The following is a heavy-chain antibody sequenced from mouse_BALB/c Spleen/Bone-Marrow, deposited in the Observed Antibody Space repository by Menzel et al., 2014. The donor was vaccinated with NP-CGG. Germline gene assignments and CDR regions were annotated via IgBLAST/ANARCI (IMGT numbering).Heavy chain of an antibody. CDR3: ARKSQRAYDSMNY. V-gene: IGHV1S56*01. D-gene: IGHD2-4*01. J-gene: IGHJ4*01. CDR1: GYTFTSFY. Sequence: VHLVESGPELVKPGASVRISCKASGYTFTSFYIYWVRQRPGQGLEWIGWIYPGDFNTKYNEKFKGKATLTADKSSSTASMQLSSLTSGDSAVYFCARKSQRAYDSMNYWGQGTSVTASS. CDR2: IYPGDFNT.